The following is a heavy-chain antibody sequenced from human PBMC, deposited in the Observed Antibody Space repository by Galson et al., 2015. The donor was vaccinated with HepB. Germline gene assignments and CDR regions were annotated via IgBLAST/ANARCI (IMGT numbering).Heavy chain of an antibody. Sequence: VKVSCKASGYTFTSYDINWVRQATGQGLEWMGWMNPNSGNTGYAQKFQGRVTMTRNTSISTAYMELSSLRSEDTAVYYCAFAVVPAAPLDYWGQGTLVTVSS. D-gene: IGHD2-2*01. J-gene: IGHJ4*02. CDR3: AFAVVPAAPLDY. V-gene: IGHV1-8*01. CDR2: MNPNSGNT. CDR1: GYTFTSYD.